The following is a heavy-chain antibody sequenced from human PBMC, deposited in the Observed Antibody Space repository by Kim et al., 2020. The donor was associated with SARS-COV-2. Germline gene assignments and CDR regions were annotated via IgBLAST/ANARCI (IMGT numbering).Heavy chain of an antibody. CDR3: AKGVINSGFDY. V-gene: IGHV3-23*01. CDR2: T. J-gene: IGHJ4*02. D-gene: IGHD1-26*01. Sequence: TYYAGSVKGRITMSSDKSKTMLYLHMNSLRVEDTAVYYCAKGVINSGFDYWGQGTQVTVSS.